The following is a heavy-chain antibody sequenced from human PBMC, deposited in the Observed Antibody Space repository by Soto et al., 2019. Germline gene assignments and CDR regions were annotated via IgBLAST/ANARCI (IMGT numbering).Heavy chain of an antibody. CDR3: ARWGTTGGLDV. CDR1: GFTFRSYV. CDR2: TSYDGSNK. V-gene: IGHV3-30*19. Sequence: QVQLVESGGGVVQPGTSLRLSCVGSGFTFRSYVIHWVRQAPGKGLEWVALTSYDGSNKYYDDSVKGRFTISRDNSRNTVDLQIDNLRLEDAALYYCARWGTTGGLDVWGQGTLVSVSS. J-gene: IGHJ4*02. D-gene: IGHD3-16*01.